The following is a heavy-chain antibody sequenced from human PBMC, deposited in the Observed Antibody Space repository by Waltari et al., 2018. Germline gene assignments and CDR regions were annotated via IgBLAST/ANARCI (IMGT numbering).Heavy chain of an antibody. J-gene: IGHJ4*02. Sequence: QVQLQELGPGLVKPSETLSLTCTVSGGSVNSGSYYWSWIRQPPGKGLEWIGYIYYSGSTNYNPSLKSRVTISVDTSKNQFSLKLSSVTAADTAVYYCARGGPALWFGDYWGQGTLVTVSS. CDR1: GGSVNSGSYY. D-gene: IGHD3-10*01. CDR3: ARGGPALWFGDY. CDR2: IYYSGST. V-gene: IGHV4-61*01.